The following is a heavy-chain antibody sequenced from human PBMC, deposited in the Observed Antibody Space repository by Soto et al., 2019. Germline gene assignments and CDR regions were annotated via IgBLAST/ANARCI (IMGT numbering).Heavy chain of an antibody. D-gene: IGHD6-13*01. V-gene: IGHV3-21*01. CDR2: ISSNSTYI. CDR1: GFTFSSYT. CDR3: TRDASRDSSARGWFDP. J-gene: IGHJ5*02. Sequence: GGSLRLSCAASGFTFSSYTMNWVRQAPGKGLEWVSNISSNSTYINYTDALRGRFTISRDNTKNSLYLQMNSLRAEDTAVYYCTRDASRDSSARGWFDPWGPGTLVTVSS.